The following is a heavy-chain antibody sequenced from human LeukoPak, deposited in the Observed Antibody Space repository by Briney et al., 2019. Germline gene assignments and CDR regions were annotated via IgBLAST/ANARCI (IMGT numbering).Heavy chain of an antibody. CDR2: INPSGGTT. V-gene: IGHV1-46*01. J-gene: IGHJ3*02. Sequence: ASVKVSCKAPGYTFTSYYIHWVRLAPGQGLEWMGIINPSGGTTSYSHKFQDRVTMTRDTSTSTIYMELSSLRSEDTALYYCARDVAVVTATQAKAFDIWGQGTMVTVSS. CDR3: ARDVAVVTATQAKAFDI. CDR1: GYTFTSYY. D-gene: IGHD2-21*02.